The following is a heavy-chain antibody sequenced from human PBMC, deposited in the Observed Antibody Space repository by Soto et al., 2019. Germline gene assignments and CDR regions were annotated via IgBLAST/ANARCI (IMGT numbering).Heavy chain of an antibody. V-gene: IGHV3-23*01. CDR3: AKCSGGSCYSPSHI. Sequence: PGGSLSPSCVTSGFTFNTYAMYWVRQAPGRGLEWVSVISGTDDTTYYADSVKGRFTISRDNSKNTLFLQMNSLRAEDTAVYYCAKCSGGSCYSPSHIWGRGTMVTVSS. CDR1: GFTFNTYA. D-gene: IGHD2-15*01. CDR2: ISGTDDTT. J-gene: IGHJ3*02.